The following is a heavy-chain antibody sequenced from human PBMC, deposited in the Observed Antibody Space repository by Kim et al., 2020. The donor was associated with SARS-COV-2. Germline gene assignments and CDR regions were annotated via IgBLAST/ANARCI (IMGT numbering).Heavy chain of an antibody. V-gene: IGHV3-33*05. D-gene: IGHD3-22*01. J-gene: IGHJ4*02. Sequence: GGSLRLSCAASGFTFSSYGMHWVRQAPGKGLEWVAVISYEGSNKYYADSVKGRFTISRDNSKNTLYLQMNSLRAEDTAVYYCARSSLKYYYDSSGYLDSDYWGQGTLVTVSS. CDR3: ARSSLKYYYDSSGYLDSDY. CDR2: ISYEGSNK. CDR1: GFTFSSYG.